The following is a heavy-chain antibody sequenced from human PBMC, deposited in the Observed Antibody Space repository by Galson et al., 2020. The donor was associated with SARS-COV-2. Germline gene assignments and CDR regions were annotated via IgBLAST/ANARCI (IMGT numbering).Heavy chain of an antibody. D-gene: IGHD6-6*01. J-gene: IGHJ6*03. CDR3: TGSYGSSSSPWDIDV. Sequence: GGSLRLSCAASGFTFSGSVVHWVRQASGKGLEWVGRIRSKANSYATAYAASVEGRFTISRDDSKITAYLQVNSLKTEDTAVYYCTGSYGSSSSPWDIDVWGKGTTVTVSS. V-gene: IGHV3-73*01. CDR1: GFTFSGSV. CDR2: IRSKANSYAT.